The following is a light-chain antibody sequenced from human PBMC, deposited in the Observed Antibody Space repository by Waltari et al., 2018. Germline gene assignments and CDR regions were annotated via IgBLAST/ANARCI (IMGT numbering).Light chain of an antibody. V-gene: IGLV2-14*01. Sequence: QSALTQPASVSGSPGQSITISCTGTSSDIGAYNFVSWYQQDPGKAPKVLIYEVTNRPAGVADRFSGSKSGNTASLTISGLQAEDEGHYYCSSYVASSTLWVFGGGTKLTVL. CDR3: SSYVASSTLWV. CDR1: SSDIGAYNF. CDR2: EVT. J-gene: IGLJ3*02.